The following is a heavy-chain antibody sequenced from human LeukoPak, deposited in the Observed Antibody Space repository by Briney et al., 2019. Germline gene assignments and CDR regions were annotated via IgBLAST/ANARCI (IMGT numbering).Heavy chain of an antibody. Sequence: PGGSLRLSCAASGFTFSSYWMSWVRQAPGKGLEWVANIKQDGSEKYYVDSVKGRFTISRGNAKNSLYLQMNSLRAEDTAVYYCASNPSGPQNWNYFDYWGQGTLVTVSS. D-gene: IGHD1-1*01. V-gene: IGHV3-7*01. CDR1: GFTFSSYW. J-gene: IGHJ4*02. CDR2: IKQDGSEK. CDR3: ASNPSGPQNWNYFDY.